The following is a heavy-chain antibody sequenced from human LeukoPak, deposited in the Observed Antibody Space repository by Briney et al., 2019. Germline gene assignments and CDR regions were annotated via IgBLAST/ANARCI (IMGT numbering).Heavy chain of an antibody. CDR2: IWANGNDK. J-gene: IGHJ6*02. V-gene: IGHV3-30*02. CDR3: AKTGITGLRFPMDV. Sequence: PGGSLRLSCAASAFIFSHYGMHWVRQVPGKGLEWVAVIWANGNDKYYIDSVKGRFTISRDNSKNTLYLQMNSLRAEDTAVYYCAKTGITGLRFPMDVWGQGTTVTVSS. CDR1: AFIFSHYG. D-gene: IGHD4-17*01.